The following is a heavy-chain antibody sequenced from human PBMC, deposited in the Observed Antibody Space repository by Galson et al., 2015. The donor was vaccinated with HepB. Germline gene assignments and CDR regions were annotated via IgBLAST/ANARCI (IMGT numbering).Heavy chain of an antibody. J-gene: IGHJ4*02. CDR1: GFTFSSYW. CDR3: ARSCSSTNCYAPDY. V-gene: IGHV3-74*01. D-gene: IGHD2-2*01. Sequence: SLRLSCAASGFTFSSYWMHWVRQAPGKGLVWVSRSNSDGSGTSYADSVEGRFTISRDNAKNTLYLQMNSLTAEDTAVYYCARSCSSTNCYAPDYWGQGTLVTVSS. CDR2: SNSDGSGT.